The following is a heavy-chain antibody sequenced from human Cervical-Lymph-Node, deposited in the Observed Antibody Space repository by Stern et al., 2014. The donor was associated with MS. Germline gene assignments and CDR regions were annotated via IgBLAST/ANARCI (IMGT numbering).Heavy chain of an antibody. Sequence: QLVQSGPEVKKPWTSVTVSCKASGFTFTSSAVQWVRQARGQRLEWIGWIVVGSGNTNCAQKFQERVTITRDMSTGTAYMELSSLRSEDTAVYYCAAINDYYDSSGYDAFDIWGQGTMVTVSS. CDR1: GFTFTSSA. CDR2: IVVGSGNT. J-gene: IGHJ3*02. D-gene: IGHD3-22*01. V-gene: IGHV1-58*01. CDR3: AAINDYYDSSGYDAFDI.